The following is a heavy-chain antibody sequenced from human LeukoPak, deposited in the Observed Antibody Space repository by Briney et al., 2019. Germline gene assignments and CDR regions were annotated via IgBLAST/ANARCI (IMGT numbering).Heavy chain of an antibody. V-gene: IGHV3-21*04. CDR3: AKDRVDGSGSQFDS. J-gene: IGHJ4*02. Sequence: GGSLRLSCAASAFTFSSYSMNWVRQAPGKGLEWVSSISTSSSYIYYADSVKGRFTISKDNAMDTLFLQMNSLRADDTAVYYCAKDRVDGSGSQFDSWGQGSLVTVSS. CDR1: AFTFSSYS. D-gene: IGHD3-10*01. CDR2: ISTSSSYI.